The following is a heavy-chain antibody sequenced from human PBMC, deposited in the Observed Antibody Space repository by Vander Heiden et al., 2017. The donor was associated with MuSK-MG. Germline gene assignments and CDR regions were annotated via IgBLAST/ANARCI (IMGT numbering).Heavy chain of an antibody. CDR3: GREAGGYDYYGMDV. Sequence: EVQLVESGGGLVKPGGSLRLSCAASGFTFSSYSMNWVRQAPGKGLEWVSSISSSSSYIYYADSVKGRFTISRDNAKNSLYLQMNSLRAEDTAVYYCGREAGGYDYYGMDVWGQGTTVTVSS. CDR2: ISSSSSYI. CDR1: GFTFSSYS. V-gene: IGHV3-21*01. D-gene: IGHD2-8*02. J-gene: IGHJ6*02.